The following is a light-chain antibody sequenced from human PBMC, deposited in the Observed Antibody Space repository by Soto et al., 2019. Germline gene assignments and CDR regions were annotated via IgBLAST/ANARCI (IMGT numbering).Light chain of an antibody. CDR3: MQGTHWPIT. Sequence: DVVMTQSPLSLPVTLGQPASICCRSTDSLVYSDGNIYLNWFHQRPGQSPRRLIYKTSYRESGVPDTFSGRGSGTDFTLKISRVEPEDVGVYDCMQGTHWPITFGPGTRREIK. V-gene: IGKV2-30*01. CDR1: DSLVYSDGNIY. J-gene: IGKJ5*01. CDR2: KTS.